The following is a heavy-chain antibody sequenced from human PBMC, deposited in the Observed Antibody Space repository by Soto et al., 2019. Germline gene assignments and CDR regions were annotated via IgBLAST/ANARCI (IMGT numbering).Heavy chain of an antibody. V-gene: IGHV3-74*01. D-gene: IGHD1-26*01. CDR1: GLTFSSYW. CDR2: INSDGSST. Sequence: GGSLRLSCAASGLTFSSYWMRWVRQAPGKGLVWVSRINSDGSSTSYADSVKGRFTISRDNAKNTLYLQMNSLRAEDTAVYYCARDFHSGSYYYFDYWGQGTLVTVSS. J-gene: IGHJ4*02. CDR3: ARDFHSGSYYYFDY.